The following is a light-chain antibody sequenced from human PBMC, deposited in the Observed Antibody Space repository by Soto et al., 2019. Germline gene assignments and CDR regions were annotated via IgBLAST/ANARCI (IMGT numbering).Light chain of an antibody. Sequence: EIVLTRSPGTMCVSPGERVALACRASQSVSSSYLAWYQQKPGQAPRLLIYGASSRATGIPDRFSGSGSGTDFTLTISRLEPEDFAVYYCQQYGSSPWTFGQGTKVDIK. V-gene: IGKV3-20*01. CDR2: GAS. J-gene: IGKJ1*01. CDR3: QQYGSSPWT. CDR1: QSVSSSY.